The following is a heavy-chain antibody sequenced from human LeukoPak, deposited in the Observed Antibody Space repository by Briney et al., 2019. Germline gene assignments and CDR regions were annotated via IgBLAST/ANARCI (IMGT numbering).Heavy chain of an antibody. Sequence: PGGSLRLSCAASGFTFSSYEMSWVRQAPGKGLEWVGRIKSKTDGGTTDYAAPVKGRFTISRDDSKNTLYLQMNSLETEDTAVYYCTTGMYYDFWSGYYTTTDYWGQGTLVTVSS. CDR2: IKSKTDGGTT. D-gene: IGHD3-3*01. CDR1: GFTFSSYE. CDR3: TTGMYYDFWSGYYTTTDY. J-gene: IGHJ4*02. V-gene: IGHV3-15*01.